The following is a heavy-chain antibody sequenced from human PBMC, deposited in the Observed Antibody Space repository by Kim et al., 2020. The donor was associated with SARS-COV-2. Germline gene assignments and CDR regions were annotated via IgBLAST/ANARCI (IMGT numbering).Heavy chain of an antibody. CDR2: IIPIFGTA. D-gene: IGHD2-15*01. Sequence: SVKVSCKASGGTFSSYAISWVRQAPGQGLEWMGGIIPIFGTANYAQKFQGRVTITADESTSTAYMELSSLRSEDTAVYYCATIRGVCSGGSCNSEYFQHWGQGTLVTVSS. CDR1: GGTFSSYA. V-gene: IGHV1-69*13. J-gene: IGHJ1*01. CDR3: ATIRGVCSGGSCNSEYFQH.